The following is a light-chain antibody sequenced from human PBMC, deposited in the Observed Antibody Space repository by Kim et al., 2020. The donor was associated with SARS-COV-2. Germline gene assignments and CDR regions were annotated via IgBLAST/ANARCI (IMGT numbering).Light chain of an antibody. CDR2: EVN. CDR1: NSDVGSYNL. Sequence: QSVLTQPASVSGSHGQSITISCTGTNSDVGSYNLVSWYQQHPGKAPKLMIYEVNKRPSGVSNRFSGSKSGNTASLTISGLQAEDEADYYCCSYAGSSTYLVFGGGTQLTVL. V-gene: IGLV2-23*02. J-gene: IGLJ2*01. CDR3: CSYAGSSTYLV.